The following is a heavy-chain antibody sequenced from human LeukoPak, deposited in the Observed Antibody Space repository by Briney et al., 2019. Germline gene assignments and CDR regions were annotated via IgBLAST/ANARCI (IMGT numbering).Heavy chain of an antibody. CDR1: GGSFSGYY. V-gene: IGHV4-34*01. Sequence: SETLSLTCAVYGGSFSGYYWSWIRQPPGKGLEWIGEINHSGSTNYNPSLKSRVTISVDTSKNQFSLKLSSVTAADTAVYYCARLSGSYVGASSNWFDPWGQGTLVTVSS. J-gene: IGHJ5*02. CDR2: INHSGST. D-gene: IGHD1-26*01. CDR3: ARLSGSYVGASSNWFDP.